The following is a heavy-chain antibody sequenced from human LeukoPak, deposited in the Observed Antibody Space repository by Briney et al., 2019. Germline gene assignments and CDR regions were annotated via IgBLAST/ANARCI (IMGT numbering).Heavy chain of an antibody. V-gene: IGHV1-69*13. CDR1: GGTFSSYA. CDR2: IIPIFGTA. CDR3: ARPGGYYDSSGYYSFDY. D-gene: IGHD3-22*01. J-gene: IGHJ4*02. Sequence: GASVNVSCKASGGTFSSYAISWVRQAPGQGLEWMGGIIPIFGTANYAQKFQGRVTITADESTSTAYMELSSLRSEDTAVYYCARPGGYYDSSGYYSFDYWGQGTLVTVSS.